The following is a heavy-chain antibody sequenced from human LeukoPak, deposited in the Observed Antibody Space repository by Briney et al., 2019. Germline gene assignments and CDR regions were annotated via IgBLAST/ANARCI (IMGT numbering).Heavy chain of an antibody. CDR3: ARATYYYDSSGYYTTHSFDY. Sequence: ASVKVSCKASGYTFTGYYMHWVRQAPGQGLEWMGWINPNSGGTNCAQKFQGRVTMTRDTSISTAYMELSRLRSDDTAVYYCARATYYYDSSGYYTTHSFDYWGQGTLVTVSS. CDR2: INPNSGGT. V-gene: IGHV1-2*02. CDR1: GYTFTGYY. D-gene: IGHD3-22*01. J-gene: IGHJ4*02.